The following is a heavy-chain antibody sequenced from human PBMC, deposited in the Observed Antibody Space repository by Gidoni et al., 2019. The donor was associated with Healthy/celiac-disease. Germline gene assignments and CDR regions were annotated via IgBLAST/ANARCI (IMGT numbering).Heavy chain of an antibody. Sequence: SCKASGGTFSSYAISWVRQDPGQGLEWMGGIIPIFGTANYAQKFQGRVTITADESTSTAYMGLSSLRSEDTAVYYCARDLADYASDAFDIWGQGTMVTVSS. CDR1: GGTFSSYA. V-gene: IGHV1-69*01. D-gene: IGHD4-17*01. CDR2: IIPIFGTA. CDR3: ARDLADYASDAFDI. J-gene: IGHJ3*02.